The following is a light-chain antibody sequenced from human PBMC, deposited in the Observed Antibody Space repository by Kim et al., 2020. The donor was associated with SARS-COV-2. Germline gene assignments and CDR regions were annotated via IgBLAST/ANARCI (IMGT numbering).Light chain of an antibody. J-gene: IGKJ1*01. CDR1: QNIGSW. CDR3: QQYFDYFPT. Sequence: ASVGDRVTITCRGSQNIGSWLAWYQQKPGKAPKVLIYDGSTLQSGVPSRFSGSGAGTEFTLTISSLQPDDFASYYCQQYFDYFPTFGQGTKVDIK. CDR2: DGS. V-gene: IGKV1-5*01.